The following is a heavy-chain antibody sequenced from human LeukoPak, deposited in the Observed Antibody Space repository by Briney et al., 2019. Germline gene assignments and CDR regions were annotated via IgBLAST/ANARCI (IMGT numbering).Heavy chain of an antibody. V-gene: IGHV4-61*01. CDR1: GGSVRGDRNY. CDR2: IYYSGST. Sequence: SETLSLTCTGSGGSVRGDRNYWDWIRQPPGKGLEWIGYIYYSGSTNYNPSLKSRVTISVDTSKNQFSLKLSSVTAADTAVYYCAREATGGAFDIWGQGTMVTVSS. D-gene: IGHD1-26*01. CDR3: AREATGGAFDI. J-gene: IGHJ3*02.